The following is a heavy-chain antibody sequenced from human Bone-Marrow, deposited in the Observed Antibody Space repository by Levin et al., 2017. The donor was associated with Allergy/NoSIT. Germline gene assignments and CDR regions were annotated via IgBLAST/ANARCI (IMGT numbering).Heavy chain of an antibody. V-gene: IGHV3-30*18. J-gene: IGHJ4*02. CDR3: AKNIGDTAVADDY. D-gene: IGHD5-18*01. Sequence: AGGSLRLSCIASGFTFSNYGMHWVRQAPGKGLEWVAVISADGTEGFYAHSVKGRFTVSKDNSKNTLFLQMNSLRIEDTAVYYCAKNIGDTAVADDYWGQGTLVIVSS. CDR1: GFTFSNYG. CDR2: ISADGTEG.